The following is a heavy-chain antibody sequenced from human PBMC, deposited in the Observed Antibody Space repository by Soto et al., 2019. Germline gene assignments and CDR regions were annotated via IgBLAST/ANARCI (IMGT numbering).Heavy chain of an antibody. CDR2: ISGSGGST. CDR1: GFTFSIYA. D-gene: IGHD3-10*01. J-gene: IGHJ3*02. V-gene: IGHV3-23*01. CDR3: AKPYYYGSGTGPDAFDI. Sequence: EVQLLESGGGLVQPGGSLRLSCAASGFTFSIYAMTWVRQAPGKGLEWVSSISGSGGSTYYADSVKGRFTISRDNSKNPLYLQMNSLRAEYTALYYGAKPYYYGSGTGPDAFDIWGQGTMVTVSS.